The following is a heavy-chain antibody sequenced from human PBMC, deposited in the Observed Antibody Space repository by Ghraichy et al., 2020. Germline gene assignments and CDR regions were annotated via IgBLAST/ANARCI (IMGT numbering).Heavy chain of an antibody. J-gene: IGHJ5*02. Sequence: GGSLRLSCAASGFTFSSYSMNWVRQAPGKGLEWVSYISSSSSTIYYADSVKGRFTISRDNAKNSLYLQMNSLRAEDTAVYYCASFIVVPSLGWFDPWGQGTLVTVSS. CDR1: GFTFSSYS. V-gene: IGHV3-48*01. CDR3: ASFIVVPSLGWFDP. D-gene: IGHD3-22*01. CDR2: ISSSSSTI.